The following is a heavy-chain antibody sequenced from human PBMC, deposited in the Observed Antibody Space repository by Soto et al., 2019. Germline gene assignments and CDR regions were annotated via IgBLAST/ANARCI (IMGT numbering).Heavy chain of an antibody. Sequence: QVQLVQSGAEVKKPGSSVKVSCKASGGTFSSYAISWVRQAPGQGLEWMGGIIPISETTNYAQKFQGRVTIPADESKSTAYMELTSLRTEDTAVYYCARSQGSSTSLELYYYYYSGMDVWGKGTTVTVSS. J-gene: IGHJ6*04. CDR3: ARSQGSSTSLELYYYYYSGMDV. V-gene: IGHV1-69*01. CDR1: GGTFSSYA. D-gene: IGHD2-2*01. CDR2: IIPISETT.